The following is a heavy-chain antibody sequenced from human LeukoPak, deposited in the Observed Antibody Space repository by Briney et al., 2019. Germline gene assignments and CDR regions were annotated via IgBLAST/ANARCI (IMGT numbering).Heavy chain of an antibody. V-gene: IGHV3-7*01. CDR2: IKQDETET. J-gene: IGHJ4*02. CDR1: GFSFGSHW. D-gene: IGHD7-27*01. Sequence: GGSLRLSCVASGFSFGSHWMAWVRQPPGAGPEWVANIKQDETETYYADAVRGRFTITRDNAKNSLYLQMDNLRGEDTAVYYCARDSGDRPQAVGYFFDYWGQGSLVTVSS. CDR3: ARDSGDRPQAVGYFFDY.